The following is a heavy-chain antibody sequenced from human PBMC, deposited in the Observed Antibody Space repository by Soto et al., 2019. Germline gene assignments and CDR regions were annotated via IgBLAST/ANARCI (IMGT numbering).Heavy chain of an antibody. CDR2: ISSSSSYT. D-gene: IGHD3-22*01. CDR3: ARDSPYDSSGYYYVY. CDR1: GFTFSDYY. Sequence: GGSLRLSCAASGFTFSDYYMSWIRQAPGKGLEWVSYISSSSSYTNYADSVKGRFTISRDNAKNSLYLQMNSLRAEDTAVYYCARDSPYDSSGYYYVYWGQGTLVTVSS. V-gene: IGHV3-11*06. J-gene: IGHJ4*02.